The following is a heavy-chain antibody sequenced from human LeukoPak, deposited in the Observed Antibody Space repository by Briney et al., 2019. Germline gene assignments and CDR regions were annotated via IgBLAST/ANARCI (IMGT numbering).Heavy chain of an antibody. CDR2: VYPSDSHT. CDR1: GYTSDNYW. CDR3: ARLYTRLTKSSWGRFDP. V-gene: IGHV5-51*01. D-gene: IGHD3-16*01. J-gene: IGHJ5*02. Sequence: GESLQISCWASGYTSDNYWIAWVRQTPGNGLDWIGIVYPSDSHTRYSPSFQGQVTISADKSTSTAYLQWSSLKASDTGIYCCARLYTRLTKSSWGRFDPWGQGTLVTVSS.